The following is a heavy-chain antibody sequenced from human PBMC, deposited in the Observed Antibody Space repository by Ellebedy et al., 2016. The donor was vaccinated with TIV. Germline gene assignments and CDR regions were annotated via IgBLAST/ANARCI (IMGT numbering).Heavy chain of an antibody. CDR2: INAGNGNT. CDR1: GYTFPTYA. J-gene: IGHJ4*02. Sequence: AASVKVSCKASGYTFPTYAMHWVRQAPGQSLQWMGWINAGNGNTKYSQNFQGRVTITRDTSASTAYMELRSLRSEDTAVYYCARGDTERCSGGGCLSGDFDYWGQGTLVTVSS. V-gene: IGHV1-3*01. CDR3: ARGDTERCSGGGCLSGDFDY. D-gene: IGHD2-15*01.